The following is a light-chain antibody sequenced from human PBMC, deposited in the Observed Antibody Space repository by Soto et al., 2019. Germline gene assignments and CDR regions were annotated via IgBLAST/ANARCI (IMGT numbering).Light chain of an antibody. J-gene: IGKJ1*01. CDR1: QSFSTW. V-gene: IGKV1-5*03. CDR3: QQYNSYSWT. Sequence: DIQMTQSPSTLSASVGDTVTITCRASQSFSTWLAWYQQKPGRAPKLLIYKASTLESGVPARFSGSGSGTELTITISSLQPDDFETYYCQQYNSYSWTFGQGTKVDIK. CDR2: KAS.